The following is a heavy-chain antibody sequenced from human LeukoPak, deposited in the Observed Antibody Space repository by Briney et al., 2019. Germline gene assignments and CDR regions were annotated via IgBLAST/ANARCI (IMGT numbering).Heavy chain of an antibody. Sequence: SQTLSLTCAVSGGSLSSGGYSWSWLRQPPGRGLEWIGYIYHSGSTYYNPSLKSRVTISVDRSKNQFSLKLSSVTAADTAVYYCARVPSGYWFDYWGQGTLVTVSS. D-gene: IGHD3-22*01. J-gene: IGHJ4*02. V-gene: IGHV4-30-2*01. CDR3: ARVPSGYWFDY. CDR2: IYHSGST. CDR1: GGSLSSGGYS.